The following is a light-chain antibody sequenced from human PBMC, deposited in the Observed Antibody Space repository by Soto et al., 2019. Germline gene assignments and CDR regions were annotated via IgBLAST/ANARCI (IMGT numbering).Light chain of an antibody. CDR1: HGSAPY. J-gene: IGKJ4*01. CDR3: QKYNSAPLT. V-gene: IGKV1-27*01. Sequence: DVHLTQSPSSLSAFVGDRVTITCLASHGSAPYLAWFPQNPGNVPKLLISATSTLQSVVPSLFSGRGSGTDFTPTVTSLQTEDVGHYYYQKYNSAPLTVGGGTKVDSK. CDR2: ATS.